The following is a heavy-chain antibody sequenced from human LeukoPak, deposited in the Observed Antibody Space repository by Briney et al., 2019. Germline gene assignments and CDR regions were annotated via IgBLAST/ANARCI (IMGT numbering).Heavy chain of an antibody. D-gene: IGHD1-20*01. CDR1: GFSVSSNF. CDR3: ARAPTITANFDC. Sequence: GGSLRLSCAASGFSVSSNFLSWVRQAPRKGPEWVSMIYSDGTTHYVDSVRGRFAISRDTSRNTVFLQMNSLRVEDTAIYYCARAPTITANFDCWGQGTLVTVSS. J-gene: IGHJ4*02. CDR2: IYSDGTT. V-gene: IGHV3-53*01.